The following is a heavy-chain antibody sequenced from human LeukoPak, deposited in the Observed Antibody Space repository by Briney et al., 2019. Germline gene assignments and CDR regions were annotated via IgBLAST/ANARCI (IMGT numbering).Heavy chain of an antibody. CDR2: IKSDGTAT. J-gene: IGHJ3*02. D-gene: IGHD7-27*01. Sequence: GGSLRLSCAASGLTVTTYWRHWVRQTPGKGLMSVSRIKSDGTATGYADSVEGRFTVSRDNAKNTVYLQMNSLRTEDTAVYYCVRSSTPCLGMNYDRWGQGTEVTVSS. CDR1: GLTVTTYW. CDR3: VRSSTPCLGMNYDR. V-gene: IGHV3-74*01.